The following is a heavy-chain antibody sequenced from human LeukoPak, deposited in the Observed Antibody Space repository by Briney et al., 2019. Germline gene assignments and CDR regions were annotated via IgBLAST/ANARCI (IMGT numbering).Heavy chain of an antibody. V-gene: IGHV4-31*03. D-gene: IGHD5-18*01. CDR3: ASYVDKAMVGYFDY. CDR2: IYYSGST. J-gene: IGHJ4*02. Sequence: SETLSLTCTVSGGSISSGGYYWSWIRQHPGKGLEWIVYIYYSGSTYYNPSLKSRVTISVDTSKNQFSLKLSSVTAADTAVYYCASYVDKAMVGYFDYWGQGTLVNVSS. CDR1: GGSISSGGYY.